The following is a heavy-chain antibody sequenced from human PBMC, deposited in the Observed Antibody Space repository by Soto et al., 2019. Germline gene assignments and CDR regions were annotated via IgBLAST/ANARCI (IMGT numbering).Heavy chain of an antibody. CDR2: ITPFFGTA. V-gene: IGHV1-69*12. D-gene: IGHD6-19*01. CDR1: GGTFSNYA. CDR3: AQTLGLAVAVHGRVAI. J-gene: IGHJ2*01. Sequence: QVQLVQSGAEVKKPGSSVKVSCKASGGTFSNYAISWVRQSPGQGLEWMGGITPFFGTANYAQKLQGRVTITVDESMSTAYMDLSRMRTEDTAVYYFAQTLGLAVAVHGRVAIWCRGTLVTVSS.